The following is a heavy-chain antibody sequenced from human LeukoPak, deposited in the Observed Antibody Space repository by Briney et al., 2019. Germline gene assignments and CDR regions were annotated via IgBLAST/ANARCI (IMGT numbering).Heavy chain of an antibody. V-gene: IGHV3-30-3*01. CDR2: ISYDGSNK. CDR1: GFTFSSYA. D-gene: IGHD5-18*01. J-gene: IGHJ4*02. Sequence: PGGSLRLSCAASGFTFSSYAMHWVRQAPGKGLEWVAVISYDGSNKYCADSVKGRFTISRDNSKNTLYLQMNSLRAEDTAVYYCARGYSYGSAYFDYWGQGTLVTVSS. CDR3: ARGYSYGSAYFDY.